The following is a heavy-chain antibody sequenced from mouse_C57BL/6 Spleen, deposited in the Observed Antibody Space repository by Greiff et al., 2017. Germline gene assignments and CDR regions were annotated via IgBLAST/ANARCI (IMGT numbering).Heavy chain of an antibody. V-gene: IGHV5-17*01. CDR2: ISSGSSTL. Sequence: EVKLQESGGGLVKPGGSLKLSCAASGFTFSDYGMHWVRQAPEKGLEWVAYISSGSSTLYYADTVKGRFTISRDNAKNTLFLQMTSLRSEDTAMYYCARITGKGAMDYWGQGTSVTVSS. CDR1: GFTFSDYG. CDR3: ARITGKGAMDY. D-gene: IGHD1-3*01. J-gene: IGHJ4*01.